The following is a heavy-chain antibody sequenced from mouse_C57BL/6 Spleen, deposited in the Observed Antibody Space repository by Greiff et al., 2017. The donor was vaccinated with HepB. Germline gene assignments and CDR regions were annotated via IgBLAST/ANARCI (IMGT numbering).Heavy chain of an antibody. V-gene: IGHV1-82*01. CDR3: ASSYDGYSWFAY. Sequence: QVQLQQSGPELVKPGASVKISCKASGYAFSSSWMNWVKQRPGKGLEWIGRIYPGDGDTNYNGKFKGKATLTADKSSSTAYRQLSSLTSDDSAVYFCASSYDGYSWFAYWGQGTLVTVSA. CDR2: IYPGDGDT. D-gene: IGHD2-3*01. J-gene: IGHJ3*01. CDR1: GYAFSSSW.